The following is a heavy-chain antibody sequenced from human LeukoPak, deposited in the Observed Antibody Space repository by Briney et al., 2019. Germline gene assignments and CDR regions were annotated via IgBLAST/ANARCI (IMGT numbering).Heavy chain of an antibody. J-gene: IGHJ4*02. D-gene: IGHD5-18*01. V-gene: IGHV3-11*04. CDR2: ISSSGI. CDR3: TRGRDTAMN. Sequence: GGSLRLSCAASGFTFSDCYMSWIRQAPGKGLEWVSYISSSGIYYADSVKGRFTISRDNAKNSLYLQMNSLRAEDTAVYYCTRGRDTAMNWGQGTLVTVSS. CDR1: GFTFSDCY.